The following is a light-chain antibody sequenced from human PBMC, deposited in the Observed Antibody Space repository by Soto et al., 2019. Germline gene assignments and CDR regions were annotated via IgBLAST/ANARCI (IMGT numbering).Light chain of an antibody. Sequence: EIVMTQSPATLSVSPGERATLSCRASQSVSSNLAWYQQKPGQAPRLLIYGASTRATGIPGRFSGSGSGTEFTLTISSLQSEDFAVFYCQQYNNWPFTFGPGTKEDIK. V-gene: IGKV3-15*01. CDR3: QQYNNWPFT. J-gene: IGKJ3*01. CDR1: QSVSSN. CDR2: GAS.